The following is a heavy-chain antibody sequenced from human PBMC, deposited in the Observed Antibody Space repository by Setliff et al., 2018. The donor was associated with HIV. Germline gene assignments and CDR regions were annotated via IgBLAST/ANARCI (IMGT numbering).Heavy chain of an antibody. CDR1: GYTFINYD. D-gene: IGHD2-8*02. V-gene: IGHV1-8*02. J-gene: IGHJ4*02. Sequence: GASVKVSCKASGYTFINYDVNWVRQATGHGLEWMGWMNPNTGQTAYAQKFQGRVSMTRSTSISTAYLELSGLRSEDTAVYYCSRDYCTATMYYSDSVKCRFTISRDNVKNSLYLQMNSLRAEDTAVYFCARGVGSNYFDYWGQGTLVTVSS. CDR2: MNPNTGQT. CDR3: SRDYCTATMYYSDSVKCRFTISRDNVKNSLYLQMNSLRAEDTAVYFCARGVGSNYFDY.